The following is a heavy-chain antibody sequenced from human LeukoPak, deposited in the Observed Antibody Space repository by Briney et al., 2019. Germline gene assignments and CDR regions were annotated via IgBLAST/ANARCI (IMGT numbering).Heavy chain of an antibody. J-gene: IGHJ4*02. CDR1: GFTFSSYG. CDR3: AKGGIQLYFDY. CDR2: ISGSGGST. Sequence: AGGSLRLSCAASGFTFSSYGMSWVRQAPGKGLEWVSAISGSGGSTYYADSVKGRFTISRDNSKNTLYLQMNSLRAEDTAVCYCAKGGIQLYFDYWGQGTLVTVSS. V-gene: IGHV3-23*01. D-gene: IGHD5-18*01.